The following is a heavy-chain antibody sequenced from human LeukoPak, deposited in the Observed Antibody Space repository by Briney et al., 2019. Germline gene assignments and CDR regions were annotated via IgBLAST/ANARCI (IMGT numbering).Heavy chain of an antibody. CDR3: ARDSEVAHYYYYMDV. Sequence: GGSLRLSCAASGFTFSNAWMSWVRQAPGKGLEWVANIKQDGSEKYYVDSVKGRFTISRDNAKNSLYLQMNSLRAEDTAVYYCARDSEVAHYYYYMDVWGKGTTVTVSS. CDR1: GFTFSNAW. V-gene: IGHV3-7*01. J-gene: IGHJ6*03. CDR2: IKQDGSEK. D-gene: IGHD2-15*01.